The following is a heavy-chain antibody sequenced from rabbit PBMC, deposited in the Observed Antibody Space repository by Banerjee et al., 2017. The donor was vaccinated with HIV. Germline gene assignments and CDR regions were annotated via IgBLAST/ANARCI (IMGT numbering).Heavy chain of an antibody. V-gene: IGHV1S47*01. CDR2: IDPVFGST. CDR1: GFDFSSYG. Sequence: QEQLVESGGGLVQPGGSLKLSCKASGFDFSSYGVSWVRQAPGKGLEWIGYIDPVFGSTYYASWVNGRFTISSHNAQNTLYLQLNSLTAADTATYFCVSAGYAGYGYVGDLWGQGTLVTVS. J-gene: IGHJ4*01. CDR3: VSAGYAGYGYVGDL. D-gene: IGHD6-1*01.